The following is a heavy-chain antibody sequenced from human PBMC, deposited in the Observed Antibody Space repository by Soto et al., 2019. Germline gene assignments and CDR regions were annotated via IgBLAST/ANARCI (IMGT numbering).Heavy chain of an antibody. V-gene: IGHV6-1*01. CDR2: TYYRSKWYN. CDR1: GDSVSSNSAA. J-gene: IGHJ3*02. CDR3: ARVSTPIVVVHTDAFDI. D-gene: IGHD3-22*01. Sequence: SQTLSLTCAISGDSVSSNSAAWNWIRQSPSRGLEWLGRTYYRSKWYNDYAVSVKSRITINPDTSKNQFSLQLNSVTPEDTAVYYCARVSTPIVVVHTDAFDIWGQGTMVTVSS.